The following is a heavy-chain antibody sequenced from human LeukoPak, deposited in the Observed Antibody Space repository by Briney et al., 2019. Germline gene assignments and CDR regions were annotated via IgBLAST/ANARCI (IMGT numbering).Heavy chain of an antibody. J-gene: IGHJ4*02. Sequence: AGSLRLSCAASGFTFDDYAMHWVRQAQGKGLEWVSLISWDGGSTYYADSVKGRFTISRDNSKNSLYLQMNSLRAEDTALYYCAKVVSGSYWGYFDYWGQGTLVTVSS. CDR2: ISWDGGST. V-gene: IGHV3-43D*04. CDR3: AKVVSGSYWGYFDY. D-gene: IGHD1-26*01. CDR1: GFTFDDYA.